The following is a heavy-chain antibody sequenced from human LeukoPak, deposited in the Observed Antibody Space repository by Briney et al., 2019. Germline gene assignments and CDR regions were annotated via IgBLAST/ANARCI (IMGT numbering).Heavy chain of an antibody. Sequence: SVKVSCKASGGTFSSYAISWVRQAPGQGLEWTGGIIPIFGTANYAQKFQGRVTITADESTSTAYMELSSLRSEDTAVYYCARDLAPGGIAVAGRNLDYYYYGMDVWGQGTTVTVSS. V-gene: IGHV1-69*13. J-gene: IGHJ6*02. CDR1: GGTFSSYA. CDR2: IIPIFGTA. D-gene: IGHD6-19*01. CDR3: ARDLAPGGIAVAGRNLDYYYYGMDV.